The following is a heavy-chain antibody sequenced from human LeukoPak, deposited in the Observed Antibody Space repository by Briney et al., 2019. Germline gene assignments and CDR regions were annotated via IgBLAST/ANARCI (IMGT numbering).Heavy chain of an antibody. Sequence: SETLSLTCAVYGGSFSGYYWSWIRQPPGKGLGWIGEINHSGSTNYNPSLKSRVTISVDTSKNQFSLKLSSVTAADTAVYYCASSIGYSGYIFDYWGQGTLVTVSS. CDR3: ASSIGYSGYIFDY. D-gene: IGHD5-12*01. CDR1: GGSFSGYY. CDR2: INHSGST. V-gene: IGHV4-34*01. J-gene: IGHJ4*02.